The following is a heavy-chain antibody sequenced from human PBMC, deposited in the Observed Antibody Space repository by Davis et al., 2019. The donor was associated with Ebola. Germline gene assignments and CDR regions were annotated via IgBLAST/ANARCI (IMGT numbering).Heavy chain of an antibody. Sequence: GGSLRLSCAASGFTFDKYAMTWVRQAPGKGLECVSGTSGSGHGTYYADSVRGRFTISRDNSKNTLYLQMNGLRVEDTAIYYCAKDTSNVWFDVWGQGTMVTVSS. CDR1: GFTFDKYA. CDR3: AKDTSNVWFDV. D-gene: IGHD1-26*01. V-gene: IGHV3-23*01. J-gene: IGHJ3*01. CDR2: TSGSGHGT.